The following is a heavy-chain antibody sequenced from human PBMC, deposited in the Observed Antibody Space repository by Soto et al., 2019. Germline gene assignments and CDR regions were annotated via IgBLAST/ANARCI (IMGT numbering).Heavy chain of an antibody. V-gene: IGHV3-21*01. J-gene: IGHJ6*03. D-gene: IGHD3-3*01. Sequence: NPGGSLRLSCAASGFTFSSYSMNWVRQAPGKGLEWVSSISSSSSYIYYADSVKGRFTISRDNAKNSLYLQMNSLRAEDTAVFYCARDSERFLEWFPSPNMDVWGKGTTVTVSS. CDR2: ISSSSSYI. CDR1: GFTFSSYS. CDR3: ARDSERFLEWFPSPNMDV.